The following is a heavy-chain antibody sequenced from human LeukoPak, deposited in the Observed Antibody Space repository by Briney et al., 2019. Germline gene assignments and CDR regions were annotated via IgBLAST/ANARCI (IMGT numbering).Heavy chain of an antibody. J-gene: IGHJ6*04. Sequence: SETLSLTCTVSGGSISSYYWSWIRQPPGKGLEWIGYIYYSGSTNYNPSLNSRVTISVDTSKNQFSLKLNSVTAADTAVYYCAREGMVATIRSQYYHYAMDVWGKGTTVTVSS. D-gene: IGHD5-12*01. CDR2: IYYSGST. V-gene: IGHV4-59*01. CDR3: AREGMVATIRSQYYHYAMDV. CDR1: GGSISSYY.